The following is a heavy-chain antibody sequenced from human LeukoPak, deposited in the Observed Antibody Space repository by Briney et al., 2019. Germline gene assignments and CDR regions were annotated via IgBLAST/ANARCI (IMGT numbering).Heavy chain of an antibody. CDR1: GFTFSSYG. D-gene: IGHD6-13*01. CDR3: AKDGYGIAAADYYYMDV. V-gene: IGHV3-30*02. CDR2: IRYDGSNK. Sequence: PGGSMRLSCAASGFTFSSYGMHWVRQAPGKGLEWVAFIRYDGSNKYYADSVKGRFTISRDNSKITLYLQMNSLRAEDTAVYYCAKDGYGIAAADYYYMDVWGKGTTVTISS. J-gene: IGHJ6*03.